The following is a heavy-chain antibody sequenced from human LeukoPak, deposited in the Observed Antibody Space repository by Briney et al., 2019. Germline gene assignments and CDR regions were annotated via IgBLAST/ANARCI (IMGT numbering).Heavy chain of an antibody. D-gene: IGHD3-22*01. Sequence: GASVKVSCKASGYTFTGYYLHWVRQAPGQGPEWMGWINPNSGGTNYAQKFQGRVTMTRDTSISTAYMELSRLRSDDTAVYYCARDYYDSSGIFDYWGQGTLVTVSS. J-gene: IGHJ4*02. CDR1: GYTFTGYY. CDR3: ARDYYDSSGIFDY. CDR2: INPNSGGT. V-gene: IGHV1-2*02.